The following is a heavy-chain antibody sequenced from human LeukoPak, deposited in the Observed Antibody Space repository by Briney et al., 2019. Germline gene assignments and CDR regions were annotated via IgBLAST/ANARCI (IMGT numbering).Heavy chain of an antibody. J-gene: IGHJ4*02. CDR2: INHDGSER. V-gene: IGHV3-7*01. Sequence: GGSLRLSCAASGFTFSSYWMSWVRQVPGKGLEWVANINHDGSERYYVDSVKGRFTISRDNAKESLYLQMNSLRAEDTAVCYCVRLEYCTSSSCYSLRYWGQGTLVTVSS. D-gene: IGHD2-2*02. CDR1: GFTFSSYW. CDR3: VRLEYCTSSSCYSLRY.